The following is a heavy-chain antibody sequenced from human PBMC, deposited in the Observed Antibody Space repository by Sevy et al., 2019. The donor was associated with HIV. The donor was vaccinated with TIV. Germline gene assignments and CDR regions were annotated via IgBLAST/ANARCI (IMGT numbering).Heavy chain of an antibody. CDR2: ISSSGSTS. CDR1: GFTFSDYY. Sequence: GGSLRLSCAASGFTFSDYYMSWIRQAPGKGLEWVSYISSSGSTSYYADSVKGRFTISRDNAKNSLYLQMNSLRAEDTAVYYCAGDTGSSSLWRYYYLGVWGKGITVTVSS. CDR3: AGDTGSSSLWRYYYLGV. V-gene: IGHV3-11*01. J-gene: IGHJ6*03. D-gene: IGHD6-13*01.